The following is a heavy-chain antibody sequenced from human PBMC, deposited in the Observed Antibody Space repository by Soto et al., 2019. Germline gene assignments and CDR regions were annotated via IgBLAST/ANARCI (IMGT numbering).Heavy chain of an antibody. CDR3: AKNPQDYDFWSGYYNLNGQYTNYFDY. V-gene: IGHV3-23*01. J-gene: IGHJ4*02. D-gene: IGHD3-3*01. Sequence: GGSLRLSCAASGFTFSSYAMSWVRQAPGKGLEWVSAISGSGGSTYYADSVKGRFTISRDNSKNTLYLQMISLRAEDTAVYYCAKNPQDYDFWSGYYNLNGQYTNYFDYWGQGTLVTVSS. CDR2: ISGSGGST. CDR1: GFTFSSYA.